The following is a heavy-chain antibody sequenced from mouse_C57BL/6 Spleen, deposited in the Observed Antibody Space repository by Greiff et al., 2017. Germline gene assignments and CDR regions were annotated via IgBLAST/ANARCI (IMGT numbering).Heavy chain of an antibody. CDR1: GYTFTSYW. CDR3: ALYYYGSRY. CDR2: IDPSDSYT. D-gene: IGHD1-1*01. Sequence: QVQLQQPGAELVKPGASVKLSCTASGYTFTSYWMQWVKQRPGQGLEWIGEIDPSDSYTNYNQKFKGNATLTVDTSSSTAYMQLSSLTSEDSAVYYCALYYYGSRYWGQGTTRTVSS. V-gene: IGHV1-50*01. J-gene: IGHJ2*01.